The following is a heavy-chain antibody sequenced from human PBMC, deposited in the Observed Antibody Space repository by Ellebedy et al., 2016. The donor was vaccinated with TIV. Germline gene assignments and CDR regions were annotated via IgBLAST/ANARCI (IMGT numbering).Heavy chain of an antibody. J-gene: IGHJ6*02. Sequence: ASVKVSCKASGYTFTGYYMHWVRQAPGQGLEWMGWINPNSGGTNYAQKFQGRVTMTRDTSISTAYMELSRLRSDDTAVYYCARDGGWFGELRFYGMDVWGQGTTVTVSS. V-gene: IGHV1-2*02. CDR3: ARDGGWFGELRFYGMDV. CDR1: GYTFTGYY. D-gene: IGHD3-10*01. CDR2: INPNSGGT.